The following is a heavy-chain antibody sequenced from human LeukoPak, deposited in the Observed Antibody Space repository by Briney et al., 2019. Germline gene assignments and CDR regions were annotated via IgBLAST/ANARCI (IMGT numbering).Heavy chain of an antibody. V-gene: IGHV4-4*07. J-gene: IGHJ5*02. Sequence: SETLSLTCTISGASINGYFWSWIRQSAGKGLEWIGRIYGSGSTNHTPSFGSPVTVSSDTTRNQFSLNLQSVTAADTAVYYCSRGVVQETLMYWFDPWGPGILVTVSS. CDR1: GASINGYF. CDR3: SRGVVQETLMYWFDP. CDR2: IYGSGST. D-gene: IGHD3-10*01.